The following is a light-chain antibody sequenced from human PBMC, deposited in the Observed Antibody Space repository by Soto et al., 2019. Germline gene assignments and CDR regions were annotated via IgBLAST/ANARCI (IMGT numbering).Light chain of an antibody. CDR1: QNINTN. J-gene: IGKJ1*01. V-gene: IGKV1-39*01. Sequence: DIQMTQSPSSLSESVGDRVTVTCRASQNINTNLNWYQQKPGKAPKLLIYVASNLQSGVPSRFSGSGSGTEFSLTISSLQPDDFATYYCQQYNYFWAFGQGTKVDIK. CDR2: VAS. CDR3: QQYNYFWA.